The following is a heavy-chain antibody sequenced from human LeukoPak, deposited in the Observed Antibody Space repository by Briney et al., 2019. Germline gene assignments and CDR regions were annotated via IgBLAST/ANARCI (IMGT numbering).Heavy chain of an antibody. CDR2: ISAYNGNT. Sequence: ASAKVSCKASGYTFTSYCISWVRQAPGQGLEWLVWISAYNGNTNYPQKLQGRVTMTTDTSTSTAYMELRSLRSDDTAVYYCARSHYDFWSGSSGDYWGQGTLVTVSS. V-gene: IGHV1-18*01. CDR3: ARSHYDFWSGSSGDY. CDR1: GYTFTSYC. J-gene: IGHJ4*02. D-gene: IGHD3-3*01.